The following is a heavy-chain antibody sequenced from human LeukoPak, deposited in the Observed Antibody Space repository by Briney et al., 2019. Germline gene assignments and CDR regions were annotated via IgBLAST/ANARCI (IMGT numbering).Heavy chain of an antibody. V-gene: IGHV3-23*01. J-gene: IGHJ2*01. D-gene: IGHD1-26*01. CDR1: GFTFSTYA. CDR3: AKDRERSYWYFNL. Sequence: SGGSLRLSCAASGFTFSTYAMSWVRQAPGQGPEWVSGISGSGGSTYYTDSVKGRFTISRDNSKNTLYLQMNSLRAEDTAVYYCAKDRERSYWYFNLWGRGTLVTVSS. CDR2: ISGSGGST.